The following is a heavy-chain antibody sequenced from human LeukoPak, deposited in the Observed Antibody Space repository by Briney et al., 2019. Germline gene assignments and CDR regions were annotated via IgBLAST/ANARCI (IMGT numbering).Heavy chain of an antibody. J-gene: IGHJ4*02. Sequence: GGSLRLSCESSGFPFSSYAMSWVRQAPGKGLEWVSSLSGSGGSPNYANSVKGRFTISRDNSKNTLYLQMNSLRAEDTAVYYCANALGGGNTWYYFDCWGQGTLVTVSS. CDR2: LSGSGGSP. V-gene: IGHV3-23*01. CDR1: GFPFSSYA. D-gene: IGHD6-13*01. CDR3: ANALGGGNTWYYFDC.